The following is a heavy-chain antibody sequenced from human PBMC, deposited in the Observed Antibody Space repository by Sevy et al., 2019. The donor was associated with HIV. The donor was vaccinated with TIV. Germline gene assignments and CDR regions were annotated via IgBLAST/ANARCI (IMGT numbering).Heavy chain of an antibody. Sequence: GGSLRLSCAASGFTFSSYWMSWVRQAPGKGLEWVANIKQDGSEKYYVDSVKGRFTISRDNAKNSLYLQMNSLRAEDTAVYYCARGFEYSSSSIFDCWGQGTLVTVSS. V-gene: IGHV3-7*01. CDR3: ARGFEYSSSSIFDC. CDR1: GFTFSSYW. CDR2: IKQDGSEK. J-gene: IGHJ4*02. D-gene: IGHD6-6*01.